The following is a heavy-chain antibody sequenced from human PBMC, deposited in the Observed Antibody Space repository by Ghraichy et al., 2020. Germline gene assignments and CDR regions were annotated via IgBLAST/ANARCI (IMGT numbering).Heavy chain of an antibody. V-gene: IGHV3-30*18. CDR2: ISYDGSNK. Sequence: GESLNISCAASGFTFSSYGMHWVRQAPGKGLEWVAVISYDGSNKYYADSVKGRFTISRDNSKNTLYLQMNSLRAEDTAVYYCAKDIGGMGIVVVHDAFDIWGQGTMVTVSS. CDR1: GFTFSSYG. D-gene: IGHD3-22*01. J-gene: IGHJ3*02. CDR3: AKDIGGMGIVVVHDAFDI.